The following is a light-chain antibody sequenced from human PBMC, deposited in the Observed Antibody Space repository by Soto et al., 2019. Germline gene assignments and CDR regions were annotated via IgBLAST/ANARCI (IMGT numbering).Light chain of an antibody. CDR1: QSVSSDY. J-gene: IGKJ2*01. CDR3: QQYGSSPGYT. CDR2: GAS. V-gene: IGKV3-20*01. Sequence: EIVLTQSPGTLSLSPGERVTLSCRASQSVSSDYLAWYQQKPGQAPRLVIYGASRRATGIPDRFSGSGSGTDFTLTISGLEPEDFAVYFCQQYGSSPGYTFGQGTKLEIK.